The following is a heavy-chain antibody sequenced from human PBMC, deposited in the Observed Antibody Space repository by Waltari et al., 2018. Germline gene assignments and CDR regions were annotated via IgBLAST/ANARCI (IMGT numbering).Heavy chain of an antibody. J-gene: IGHJ4*02. V-gene: IGHV4-34*02. CDR1: GASFSGYY. Sequence: QVQLQQWGAGLLKPSETLSLTCAVHGASFSGYYWIWIRHSPGKGLGWIGEINLSGSTDYNPSLKSRVTVSIDTSRNEFSLNLSSVTAADTAVYYCARFGRVVEGVIITYFDYWGQGTVVTVSS. CDR3: ARFGRVVEGVIITYFDY. D-gene: IGHD3-10*01. CDR2: INLSGST.